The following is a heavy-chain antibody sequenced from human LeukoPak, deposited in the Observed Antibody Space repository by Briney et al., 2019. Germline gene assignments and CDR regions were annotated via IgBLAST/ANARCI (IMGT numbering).Heavy chain of an antibody. V-gene: IGHV3-53*01. CDR2: IYSGGTT. Sequence: PGGSLRLSCAASGFTVSTNYMTWVRQAPGKGLEWVSVIYSGGTTHYADSVKGRFTISRDNSKNTLYLQMNSLRAEDTAVYYCAKVNSPRYCSSTSCYALDYWGQGTLVTVSS. D-gene: IGHD2-2*01. CDR1: GFTVSTNY. CDR3: AKVNSPRYCSSTSCYALDY. J-gene: IGHJ4*02.